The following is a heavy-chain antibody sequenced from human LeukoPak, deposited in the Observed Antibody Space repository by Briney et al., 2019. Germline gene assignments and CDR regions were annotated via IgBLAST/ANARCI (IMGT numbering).Heavy chain of an antibody. D-gene: IGHD2-2*01. CDR3: ARARYIVVVPAAPYYYYYMDV. V-gene: IGHV1-69*13. J-gene: IGHJ6*03. Sequence: AVKVSCKASGGTFSSYAISWVRQAPGQGLEWMGGIIPVFGTANYAQKFQGRVTITADESTSTAYMELSSLRSEDTAVHYCARARYIVVVPAAPYYYYYMDVWGKGTTVTVSS. CDR1: GGTFSSYA. CDR2: IIPVFGTA.